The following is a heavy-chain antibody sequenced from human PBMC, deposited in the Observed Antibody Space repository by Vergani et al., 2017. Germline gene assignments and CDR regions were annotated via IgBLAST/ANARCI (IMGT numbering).Heavy chain of an antibody. CDR3: ARGGQWLAPFDY. V-gene: IGHV4-34*01. Sequence: QVQLQQWGAGLLKPSETLSLTCAVSGGSFSGYYWSWIRQPPGKGLEWIGEINHSGSTNYNPYLKSRVPMSVDTSKNHFSLKLSSVTAADTAVYYCARGGQWLAPFDYWGKGTLVTVSS. D-gene: IGHD6-19*01. CDR1: GGSFSGYY. CDR2: INHSGST. J-gene: IGHJ4*02.